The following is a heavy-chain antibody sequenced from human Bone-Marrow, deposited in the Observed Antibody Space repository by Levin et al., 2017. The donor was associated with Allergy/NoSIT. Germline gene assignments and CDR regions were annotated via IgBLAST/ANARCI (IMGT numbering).Heavy chain of an antibody. D-gene: IGHD3-10*01. J-gene: IGHJ6*02. CDR3: ARVAPTYFFGSGSYRIDMDV. CDR2: ISSDGKDK. Sequence: PGESLKISCAASGFTFSGCTMHWVRQSPGKGLEWVALISSDGKDKSYADSVKGRFTISRENSKNTLYLQMKSLRVEDTALYYCARVAPTYFFGSGSYRIDMDVWGQGTMVTVSS. CDR1: GFTFSGCT. V-gene: IGHV3-30*04.